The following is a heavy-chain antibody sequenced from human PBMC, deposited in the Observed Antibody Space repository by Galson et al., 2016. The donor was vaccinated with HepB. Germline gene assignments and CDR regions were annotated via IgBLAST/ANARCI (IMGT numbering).Heavy chain of an antibody. V-gene: IGHV3-30*03. D-gene: IGHD3-10*01. J-gene: IGHJ4*02. CDR2: VSAAGRVT. Sequence: SLRLSCAASGLTFSNYGMHWVHQAPGQGPEWVAVVSAAGRVTYYADSVKGRFTISRDNSANTLFLQMNSLTTDDTAVYYCTTEGPSDIRFEDWGQGTLVTVSS. CDR1: GLTFSNYG. CDR3: TTEGPSDIRFED.